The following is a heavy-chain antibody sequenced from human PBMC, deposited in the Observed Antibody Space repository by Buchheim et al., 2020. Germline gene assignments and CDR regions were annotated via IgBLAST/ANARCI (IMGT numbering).Heavy chain of an antibody. CDR1: GGSIRSGDHY. J-gene: IGHJ4*02. CDR3: ASVVIWDGERAPGGD. V-gene: IGHV4-30-4*01. Sequence: QVQLQESGPGLAKPSPTLSLTCTVSGGSIRSGDHYWSWIRQPPGKGLEWIGYIYYSGRTYYNPSLKSRVTISVESSKNPFSLRLSSVTGADTAVYYCASVVIWDGERAPGGDWGQGTL. CDR2: IYYSGRT. D-gene: IGHD3-22*01.